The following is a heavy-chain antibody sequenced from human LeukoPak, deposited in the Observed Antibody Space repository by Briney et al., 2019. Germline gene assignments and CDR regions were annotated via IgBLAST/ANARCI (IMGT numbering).Heavy chain of an antibody. CDR1: GFYFTNHA. CDR3: ARDPERAIFGLARVTDY. CDR2: ISSSGDST. J-gene: IGHJ4*02. D-gene: IGHD3/OR15-3a*01. V-gene: IGHV3-64*02. Sequence: PGGSLRLSCAASGFYFTNHAMHWVRQAPGKGLEYVAAISSSGDSTYYADSVKGRFSISRDNSKNTLYLQMGSLGVEDMGVYYCARDPERAIFGLARVTDYWGQGTLVGDSS.